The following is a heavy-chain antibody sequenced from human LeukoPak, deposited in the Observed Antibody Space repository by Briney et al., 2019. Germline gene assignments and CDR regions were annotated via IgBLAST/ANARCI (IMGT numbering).Heavy chain of an antibody. CDR2: IYTSGNS. D-gene: IGHD3-22*01. CDR1: GGSLSGYY. V-gene: IGHV4-4*07. Sequence: SETLSLTCTVSGGSLSGYYWNWIRQPAGKGLEWIGRIYTSGNSWYKPSLQSRVTMSVDTSKNQSSLRMSSLTAADTAVYYCARSNLGSYDQSGYYQYWGQGTRVTVSS. CDR3: ARSNLGSYDQSGYYQY. J-gene: IGHJ4*02.